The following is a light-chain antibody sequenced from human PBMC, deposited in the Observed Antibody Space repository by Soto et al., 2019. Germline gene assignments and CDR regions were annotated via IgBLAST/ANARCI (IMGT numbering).Light chain of an antibody. V-gene: IGKV3-20*01. Sequence: IVMTQSPATLSVSPGERATLSCIASQSVSSSYLAWYQQKPGQAPRVLIYGASSRATGIPDRFSGSGSGTDFTLTISRLEPEDLAVYYCQQYGSSRRTFGQGTKVDIK. CDR2: GAS. CDR3: QQYGSSRRT. CDR1: QSVSSSY. J-gene: IGKJ1*01.